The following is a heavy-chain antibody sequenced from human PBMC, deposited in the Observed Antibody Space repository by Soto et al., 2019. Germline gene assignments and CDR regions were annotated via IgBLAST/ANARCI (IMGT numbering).Heavy chain of an antibody. V-gene: IGHV3-48*01. CDR3: ARDRQDDLDY. D-gene: IGHD2-15*01. J-gene: IGHJ4*02. CDR1: GFTFSSYS. Sequence: GGSLRLSCAASGFTFSSYSMNWVRQAPGKGLEWVSYISSSSSTIYYADSVKGRFTISRDNAKNSLYLQMNSLRAEDTAVYYCARDRQDDLDYWGQGTLVTVSS. CDR2: ISSSSSTI.